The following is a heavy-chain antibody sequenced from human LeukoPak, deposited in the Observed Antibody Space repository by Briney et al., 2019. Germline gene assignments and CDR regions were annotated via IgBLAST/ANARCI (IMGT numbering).Heavy chain of an antibody. V-gene: IGHV3-21*01. CDR1: GFTFSVYS. J-gene: IGHJ6*03. Sequence: GGSLRLSCAASGFTFSVYSLTWVRQAPGKGLEWVSPISSTSTYIYYADSVKGRFTISRDNAQNSLYLQMNSLRAEDTAVYSCARVAAGAETHTLHYHYMDVWGKGTTVTVSS. CDR3: ARVAAGAETHTLHYHYMDV. D-gene: IGHD6-13*01. CDR2: ISSTSTYI.